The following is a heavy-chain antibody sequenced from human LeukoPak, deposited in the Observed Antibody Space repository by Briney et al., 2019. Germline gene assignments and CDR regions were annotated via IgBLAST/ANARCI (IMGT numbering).Heavy chain of an antibody. V-gene: IGHV3-30*02. Sequence: GGSLRLSCAASGFSFSNFGMHWVPQAPGKGLEWVAFIRYDGSNKYYADSVKGRFTISRDNSKNTLYLQMNSLRAEDTAVYYCAKDHNSSGWYGYYYYMDVWGKGTTVTVSS. J-gene: IGHJ6*03. CDR1: GFSFSNFG. CDR2: IRYDGSNK. CDR3: AKDHNSSGWYGYYYYMDV. D-gene: IGHD6-19*01.